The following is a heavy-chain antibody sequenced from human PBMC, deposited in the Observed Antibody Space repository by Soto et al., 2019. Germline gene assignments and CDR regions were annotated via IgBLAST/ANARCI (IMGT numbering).Heavy chain of an antibody. CDR3: ARIHYDFWSGYFSSAPFDY. D-gene: IGHD3-3*01. CDR2: IYPGDSDT. Sequence: GESLKISCKGSGYSFSSYWIGWVRHRPGKGLEWMGIIYPGDSDTRYSPSFQGQVTISADKSISTAYLQWSSLKASDTAMYYCARIHYDFWSGYFSSAPFDYWGQGTLVTVS. V-gene: IGHV5-51*01. CDR1: GYSFSSYW. J-gene: IGHJ4*02.